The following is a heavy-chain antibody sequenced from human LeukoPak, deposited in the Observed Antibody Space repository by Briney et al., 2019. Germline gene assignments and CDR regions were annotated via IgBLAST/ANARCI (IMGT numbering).Heavy chain of an antibody. CDR3: ARGEGFGYPYYYYYMDV. CDR2: IIPIIGTA. D-gene: IGHD3-16*02. J-gene: IGHJ6*03. CDR1: GGTFSSYA. Sequence: GASVKVSCKASGGTFSSYAISWVRQAPGQGLEWMGGIIPIIGTANYAQKFQGRVTITADKSTSTAYMELSSLRSEDTAVYYCARGEGFGYPYYYYYMDVWGKGTTVTVSS. V-gene: IGHV1-69*06.